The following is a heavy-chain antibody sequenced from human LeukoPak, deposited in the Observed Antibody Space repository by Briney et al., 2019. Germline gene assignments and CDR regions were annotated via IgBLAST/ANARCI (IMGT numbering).Heavy chain of an antibody. CDR3: AKRGVVIRVILVGFHKEAYYFDS. V-gene: IGHV3-23*01. CDR1: GFTFSSYG. D-gene: IGHD3-22*01. J-gene: IGHJ4*02. CDR2: ISGSGDKI. Sequence: GGSLRLSCAASGFTFSSYGMSWARQAPGKGLEWVSVISGSGDKIYYADSYGDSVKGRFTISRDNPKNTLYLQMNSLRAEDTAVYFCAKRGVVIRVILVGFHKEAYYFDSWGQGALVTVSS.